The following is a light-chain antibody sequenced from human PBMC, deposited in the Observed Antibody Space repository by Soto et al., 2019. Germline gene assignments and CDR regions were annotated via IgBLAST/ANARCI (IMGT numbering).Light chain of an antibody. CDR2: GNS. J-gene: IGLJ7*01. Sequence: QAVVTQPPSVSGAPGQRVTISCTGSSSNIGAGYDVHWYQQLPGTAPKLLIYGNSNRPSGVPDRFSGSKSGTSASLAITGLQAEDEADYYCQSYDSSLSGSRAVFGGGTKLTVL. CDR3: QSYDSSLSGSRAV. CDR1: SSNIGAGYD. V-gene: IGLV1-40*01.